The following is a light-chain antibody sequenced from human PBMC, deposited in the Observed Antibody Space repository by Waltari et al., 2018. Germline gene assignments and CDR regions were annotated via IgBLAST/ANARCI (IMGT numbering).Light chain of an antibody. CDR1: SSDVGRYKV. CDR3: CSYAGSSPHVI. J-gene: IGLJ2*01. V-gene: IGLV2-23*01. Sequence: QSALTQPASVSGSPGQSITIPCPGSSSDVGRYKVVSWYQQHPGKAPQLMIYGGSQRPSGVSKRLSGSKSGNTASLTISGLRAEDEADYYCCSYAGSSPHVIFGGGTKLTVL. CDR2: GGS.